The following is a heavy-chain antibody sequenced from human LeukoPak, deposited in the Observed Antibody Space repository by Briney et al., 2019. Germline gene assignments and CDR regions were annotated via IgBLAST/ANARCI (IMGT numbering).Heavy chain of an antibody. V-gene: IGHV4-39*01. CDR1: GGSISSSSYY. J-gene: IGHJ4*02. Sequence: TSETLSLTCTVSGGSISSSSYYWGWIRQPPGKGLEWIGSIYYSGSTYYNPSLKSRVTISVDTSKNQFSLKLSSVTAADTAVYYCARHGKRHILTGKGDFRVDYWGQGTLVTVSS. CDR3: ARHGKRHILTGKGDFRVDY. CDR2: IYYSGST. D-gene: IGHD3-9*01.